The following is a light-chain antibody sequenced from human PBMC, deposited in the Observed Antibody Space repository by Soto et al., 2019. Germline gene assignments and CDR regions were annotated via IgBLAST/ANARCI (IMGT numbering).Light chain of an antibody. J-gene: IGKJ5*01. CDR3: QQRSNWPSIG. V-gene: IGKV3-11*01. CDR1: QSVSSY. Sequence: EIVLTQSPGTLSLSPGERATLSCRASQSVSSYLAWYQQKPGQAPRLLIYDASNRATGIPARFSGSGSGTDFTLTISSLEAEDFAVYYCQQRSNWPSIGVGQGTRLEIK. CDR2: DAS.